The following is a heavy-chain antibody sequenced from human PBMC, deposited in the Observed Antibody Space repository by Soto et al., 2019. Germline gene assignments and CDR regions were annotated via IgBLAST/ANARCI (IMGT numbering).Heavy chain of an antibody. V-gene: IGHV1-69*02. CDR3: ARAPDYGDYVKWLDP. CDR2: IIPILSIT. CDR1: GDSFTSYS. D-gene: IGHD4-17*01. Sequence: SVKVSCKASGDSFTSYSFSCVRQAPGQGLEWMGRIIPILSITNYAQKFQGRVTITADKSTSTAYMELSSLRSEDTAVYYCARAPDYGDYVKWLDPWGQGTLVTVSS. J-gene: IGHJ5*02.